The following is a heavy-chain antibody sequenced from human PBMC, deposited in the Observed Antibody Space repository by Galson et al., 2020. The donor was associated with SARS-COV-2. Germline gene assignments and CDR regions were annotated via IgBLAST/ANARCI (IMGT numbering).Heavy chain of an antibody. V-gene: IGHV3-30*18. Sequence: TGGSLRLSCAASGFTFSSYGMHWVRQAPGKGLEWVAVISYDGSNKYYADSVKGRFTISRDNSKNTLYLQMNSLRAEDTAVYYCANDWGYCCSTSCYRYYYYGMDVWGQGTTVTVSS. CDR1: GFTFSSYG. CDR3: ANDWGYCCSTSCYRYYYYGMDV. CDR2: ISYDGSNK. D-gene: IGHD2-2*02. J-gene: IGHJ6*02.